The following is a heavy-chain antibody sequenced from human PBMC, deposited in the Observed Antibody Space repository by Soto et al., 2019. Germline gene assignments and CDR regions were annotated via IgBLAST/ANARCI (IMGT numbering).Heavy chain of an antibody. J-gene: IGHJ5*02. Sequence: SQTLSLTCAISGDSVSSNSAAWNWIRQSPSRGLEWLGRTYYRSKWYNDYAVSVKSRITINPDTSKNQFSLQLNSVTPEDTAVYYCARDFSGTGTTSTYNWFDPWGQGTLVTVSS. CDR3: ARDFSGTGTTSTYNWFDP. CDR1: GDSVSSNSAA. D-gene: IGHD1-1*01. CDR2: TYYRSKWYN. V-gene: IGHV6-1*01.